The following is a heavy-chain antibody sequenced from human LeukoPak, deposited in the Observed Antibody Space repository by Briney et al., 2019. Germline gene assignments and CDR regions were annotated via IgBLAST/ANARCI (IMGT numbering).Heavy chain of an antibody. Sequence: GGSLRLSCAASGFTFSSYAMSWVRQAPGKGLEWVSAISGSGGSTYYADSVKGRFTISRDNAKNSLYLQMNSLRAEDTAVYYCAKDLLIRGLITTFDYWGQGTLVTVSS. V-gene: IGHV3-23*01. CDR1: GFTFSSYA. J-gene: IGHJ4*02. CDR3: AKDLLIRGLITTFDY. CDR2: ISGSGGST. D-gene: IGHD3-10*01.